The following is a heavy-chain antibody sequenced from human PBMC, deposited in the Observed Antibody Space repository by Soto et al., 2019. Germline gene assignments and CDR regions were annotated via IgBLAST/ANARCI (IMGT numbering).Heavy chain of an antibody. D-gene: IGHD6-6*01. Sequence: PSETLSLTCIVSGSFISSSSYYWDWIRQPPGKGLEWIGSIYYSGSTYYNPSLKSRVTISVDTSKNQFSLKLSSVTAADTAVFYCARHRARYSFDPWGQGNRVTVPS. CDR1: GSFISSSSYY. V-gene: IGHV4-39*01. J-gene: IGHJ5*02. CDR2: IYYSGST. CDR3: ARHRARYSFDP.